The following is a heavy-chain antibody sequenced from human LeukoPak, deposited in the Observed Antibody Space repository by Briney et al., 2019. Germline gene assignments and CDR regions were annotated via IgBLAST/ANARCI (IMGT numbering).Heavy chain of an antibody. CDR2: ISSSGSTI. D-gene: IGHD3-10*01. CDR1: GFTFSSYE. Sequence: PGGSLRLSCAASGFTFSSYEMNWVRQAPGKGLEWVSYISSSGSTIYYADSVKGRFTISRDNAKNSLYLQMNSLRAEDTAVYYSASPYGSGSLDYWGQGTLVTVSS. CDR3: ASPYGSGSLDY. V-gene: IGHV3-48*03. J-gene: IGHJ4*02.